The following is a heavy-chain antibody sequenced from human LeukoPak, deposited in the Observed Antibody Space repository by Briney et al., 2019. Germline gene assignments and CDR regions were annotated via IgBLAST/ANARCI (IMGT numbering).Heavy chain of an antibody. CDR2: IYSGGST. V-gene: IGHV3-66*02. CDR1: GFTVSSNY. Sequence: GGSLRLSCAASGFTVSSNYMSWVRQAPGKGLEWVSVIYSGGSTYYADSVKGRFTISRDNSKNTLYLQMNSLRAEDTAVYYCARAYYYYYMDVWGEGTTVTVSS. J-gene: IGHJ6*03. CDR3: ARAYYYYYMDV.